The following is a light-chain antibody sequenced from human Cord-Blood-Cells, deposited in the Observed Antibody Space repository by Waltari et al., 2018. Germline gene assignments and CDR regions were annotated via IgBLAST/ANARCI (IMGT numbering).Light chain of an antibody. J-gene: IGLJ1*01. CDR1: SREVRRSTL. CDR3: CSYAGSSTYV. V-gene: IGLV2-23*01. Sequence: QSALTQPASVSGSPGQSITISCTGTSREVRRSTLVSWYHQHPGKAPKLMIDEGSKRPSGVSNRFSGSKSGNTASLTISGLQAEDEADYYCCSYAGSSTYVFGTGTKVTVL. CDR2: EGS.